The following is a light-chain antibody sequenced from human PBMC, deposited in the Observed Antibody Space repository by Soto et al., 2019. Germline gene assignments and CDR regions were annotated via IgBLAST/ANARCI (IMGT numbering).Light chain of an antibody. V-gene: IGLV2-14*01. CDR2: EVS. CDR3: TSYTSSSIL. J-gene: IGLJ1*01. Sequence: QSALTQPASVSGSPGQSITISCTGTSSDVGVYNYVSWYQQHPGRAPKLMIYEVSNRPSWISNRFSGSKSGNTASPTISGLQAEDEADYYCTSYTSSSILFGTGTKLTVL. CDR1: SSDVGVYNY.